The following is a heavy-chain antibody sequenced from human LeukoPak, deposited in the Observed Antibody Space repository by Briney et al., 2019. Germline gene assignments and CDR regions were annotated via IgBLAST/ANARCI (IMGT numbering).Heavy chain of an antibody. CDR1: GFTLNRCW. CDR2: INPDGRDT. J-gene: IGHJ1*01. Sequence: GGSLRLSCVVSGFTLNRCWMNWVRQAPGKGLEWVAHINPDGRDTYYVDSVKGRFTISRDNAQNSVYLQMNSLRVEDTAVYYCTSWGDTTAEYFQRWGQGTLVTVSS. D-gene: IGHD2-21*02. CDR3: TSWGDTTAEYFQR. V-gene: IGHV3-7*01.